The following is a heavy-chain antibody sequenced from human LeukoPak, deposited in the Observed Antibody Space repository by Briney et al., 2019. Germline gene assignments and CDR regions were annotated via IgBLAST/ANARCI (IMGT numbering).Heavy chain of an antibody. CDR1: GPSFSSYS. Sequence: GRCLRPSWAASGPSFSSYSTRSASQQAGNGIEWVSYISSSSSTIYYEASVKGRFTISRDNAKNSLSLQMNSLRDEETGVYYCARDVAAAAFDYWGQGTLVTVSS. D-gene: IGHD6-13*01. CDR3: ARDVAAAAFDY. J-gene: IGHJ4*02. CDR2: ISSSSSTI. V-gene: IGHV3-48*02.